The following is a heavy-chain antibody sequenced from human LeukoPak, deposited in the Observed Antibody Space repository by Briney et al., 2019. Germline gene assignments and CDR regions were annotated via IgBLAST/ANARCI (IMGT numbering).Heavy chain of an antibody. CDR2: IYYSGST. CDR1: GGSFSGYY. Sequence: PSETPSLTCAVYGGSFSGYYWSWIRQHPGKGLEWIGYIYYSGSTYYNPSLKSRVTISVDTSKNQFSLKLSSVTAADTAVYYCAREPRGYSYGYYFDYWGQGTLVTVSS. J-gene: IGHJ4*02. V-gene: IGHV4-31*11. CDR3: AREPRGYSYGYYFDY. D-gene: IGHD5-18*01.